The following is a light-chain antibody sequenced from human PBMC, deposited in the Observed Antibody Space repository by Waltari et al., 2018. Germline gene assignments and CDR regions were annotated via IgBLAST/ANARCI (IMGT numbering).Light chain of an antibody. J-gene: IGLJ3*02. CDR3: SSRTSSITWV. CDR1: RSDVGACAY. V-gene: IGLV2-14*03. Sequence: QSALTQPASVSGSPGQSITISCTGTRSDVGACAYVSWYQQHPGKAPKVVIYDVTKRPSGVSNRFSGSKSGSTASLTISGLQAEDEADYYCSSRTSSITWVFGGGTKLTVL. CDR2: DVT.